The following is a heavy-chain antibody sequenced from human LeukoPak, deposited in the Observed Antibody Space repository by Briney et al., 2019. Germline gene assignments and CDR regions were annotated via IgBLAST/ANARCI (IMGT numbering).Heavy chain of an antibody. V-gene: IGHV1-8*01. J-gene: IGHJ5*02. CDR2: MNAENGNT. D-gene: IGHD4-17*01. CDR3: ARARSDNTVNWFDP. Sequence: ASVKVSCKASGYTFTSYDISWLRQATGQGVEWMGWMNAENGNTGYAQKFQGRVTMTRNTAISTAYMELSSLRSDDTAVYYCARARSDNTVNWFDPWGQGTLVTVSS. CDR1: GYTFTSYD.